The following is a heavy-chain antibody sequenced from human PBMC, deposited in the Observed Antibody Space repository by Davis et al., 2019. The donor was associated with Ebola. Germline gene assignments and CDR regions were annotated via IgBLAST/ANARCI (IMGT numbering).Heavy chain of an antibody. CDR3: ARDPPYDQGYDY. Sequence: MPSETLSLTCAISGDSVSSNTAAWNWIRQSPSRGLEWLGRTYYRSKWFVDYAVSVKSRMTINSDTSKNQFSLQLSSVTPEDTAVYYCARDPPYDQGYDYWGQEILVTVSS. D-gene: IGHD3-22*01. V-gene: IGHV6-1*01. CDR1: GDSVSSNTAA. CDR2: TYYRSKWFV. J-gene: IGHJ4*02.